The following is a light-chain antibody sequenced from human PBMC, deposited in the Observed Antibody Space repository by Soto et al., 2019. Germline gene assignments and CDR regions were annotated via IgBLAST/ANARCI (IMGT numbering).Light chain of an antibody. CDR3: QQRSSWPWT. V-gene: IGKV3-11*01. Sequence: EILLTQSPATLSLSPGERATLSCRASQSVRSYLAWYQQKPGQAPRLLICDANDRATGIPARFSGRGSETDFSLTISSLEPESFAVYYCQQRSSWPWTFGQGTKVESK. CDR1: QSVRSY. CDR2: DAN. J-gene: IGKJ1*01.